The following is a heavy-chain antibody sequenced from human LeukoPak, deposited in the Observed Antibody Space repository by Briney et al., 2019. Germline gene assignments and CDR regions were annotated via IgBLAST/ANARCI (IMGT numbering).Heavy chain of an antibody. V-gene: IGHV4-39*07. J-gene: IGHJ4*02. D-gene: IGHD6-19*01. CDR2: IYYSGST. CDR1: GGSISSSSYY. Sequence: SETLSLTCTVSGGSISSSSYYWGWIRQPPGKGLEWIGSIYYSGSTYYNPSLKSRVTISVDTSKNQFSLKLSSVTAADTAVYYCARGSSVVGSGWYRTGYYFDYWGQGTLVTVSS. CDR3: ARGSSVVGSGWYRTGYYFDY.